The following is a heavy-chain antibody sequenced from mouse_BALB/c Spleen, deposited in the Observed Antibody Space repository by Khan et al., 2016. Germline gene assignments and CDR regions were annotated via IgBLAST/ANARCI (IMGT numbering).Heavy chain of an antibody. Sequence: QVQLKQSGAELARPGDSVKMSCKASGYTFTSYTMHWVKQRPGQGLEWIGYINPSSGYTNYNQKFKDKATLTADNSSRTAYMPLSSLTSEDSAVYNCARKYSSGSVEDYWCQGTMLTVSS. V-gene: IGHV1-4*01. CDR2: INPSSGYT. J-gene: IGHJ2*01. CDR3: ARKYSSGSVEDY. CDR1: GYTFTSYT. D-gene: IGHD3-1*01.